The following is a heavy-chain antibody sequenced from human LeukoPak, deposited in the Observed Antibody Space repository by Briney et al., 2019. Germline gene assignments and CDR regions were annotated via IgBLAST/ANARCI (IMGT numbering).Heavy chain of an antibody. CDR2: ISGSSTTI. D-gene: IGHD3/OR15-3a*01. Sequence: ETLSLTCTVSGGSISSYYWSWVRQAPGKGLEWVSYISGSSTTIDYADSAKGRFIISRDNAKKSLYLQMNNLRAEDTAAYYCARDQDWAFDYWGQGILVTVSS. J-gene: IGHJ4*02. V-gene: IGHV3-48*01. CDR3: ARDQDWAFDY. CDR1: GGSISSYY.